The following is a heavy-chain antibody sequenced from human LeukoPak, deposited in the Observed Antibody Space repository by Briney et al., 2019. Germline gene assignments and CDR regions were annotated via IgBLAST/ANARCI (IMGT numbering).Heavy chain of an antibody. CDR2: ISSSSTI. J-gene: IGHJ4*02. D-gene: IGHD1-26*01. V-gene: IGHV3-48*04. CDR1: GFTFSSYS. Sequence: PGGSLRLSCAASGFTFSSYSMNWVRQAPGKGLEWVSYISSSSTIYYADSVKGRFTISRDNAKNSLYLQMNSLRAEDTAVYYCARESGSYSPSDYWGQGTLVTVSS. CDR3: ARESGSYSPSDY.